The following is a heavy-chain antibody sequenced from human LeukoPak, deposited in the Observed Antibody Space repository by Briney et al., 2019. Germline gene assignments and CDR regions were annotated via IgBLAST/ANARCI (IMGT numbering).Heavy chain of an antibody. Sequence: GSLRLSCAASGFTFSSYWMNWARQPPGKGLEWIGEIYYNGNTFYNPSLKSRVILSVDTSKSQFSLRLNSVTAADTAIYYCARRSPLLAVTTAHYYDYWGQGTLVTVSS. CDR3: ARRSPLLAVTTAHYYDY. CDR1: GFTFSSYW. V-gene: IGHV4-59*04. CDR2: IYYNGNT. J-gene: IGHJ4*02. D-gene: IGHD2-21*02.